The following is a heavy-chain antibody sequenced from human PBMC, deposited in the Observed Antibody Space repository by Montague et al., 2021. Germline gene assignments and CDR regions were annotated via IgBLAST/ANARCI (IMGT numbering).Heavy chain of an antibody. CDR1: GDSISSYEYY. Sequence: TLSLTCSVSGDSISSYEYYWTWIRQPAGRGLEWIGRVYKRGDTNTNPSLRSRLTLSVGTSKNHFSLTLTSVTAADTAVYFCARDSPVVEPWVGEHKGAFDIWGQGTMVTVSS. D-gene: IGHD3-10*01. CDR3: ARDSPVVEPWVGEHKGAFDI. CDR2: VYKRGDT. V-gene: IGHV4-61*02. J-gene: IGHJ3*02.